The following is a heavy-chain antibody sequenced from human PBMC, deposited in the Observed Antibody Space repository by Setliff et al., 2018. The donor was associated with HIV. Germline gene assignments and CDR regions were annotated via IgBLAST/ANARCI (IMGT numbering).Heavy chain of an antibody. D-gene: IGHD3-3*01. CDR3: ARCYYNFWSGYPLDYMDV. CDR2: IYTSGST. J-gene: IGHJ6*03. CDR1: GGSISSHY. V-gene: IGHV4-4*08. Sequence: SETLSLTCTXSGGSISSHYRSWIRQPPGKGLEWIGHIYTSGSTNYNPSLKSRVTMSVGTSKNQFSLKLSSVTAADTAVYYCARCYYNFWSGYPLDYMDVWGKGTTVTVSS.